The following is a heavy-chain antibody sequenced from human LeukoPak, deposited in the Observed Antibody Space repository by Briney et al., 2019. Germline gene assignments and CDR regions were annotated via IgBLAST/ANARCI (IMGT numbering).Heavy chain of an antibody. CDR2: ISDSGGST. CDR3: AKQYGSGSYYNYFEY. Sequence: GGSLRLSCAASGFTFSSYALSWVRQAPGKGLEWVSTISDSGGSTYYADSVKGRFTISRDNSKNTLFLQMNSLRAEDTAAYYCAKQYGSGSYYNYFEYWGQGTLVSVSS. CDR1: GFTFSSYA. J-gene: IGHJ4*02. D-gene: IGHD3-10*01. V-gene: IGHV3-23*01.